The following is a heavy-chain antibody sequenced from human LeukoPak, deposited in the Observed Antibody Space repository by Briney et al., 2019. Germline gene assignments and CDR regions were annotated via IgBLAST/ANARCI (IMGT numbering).Heavy chain of an antibody. V-gene: IGHV4-34*01. CDR2: FNHSESP. J-gene: IGHJ4*02. D-gene: IGHD6-25*01. CDR3: ARARQFDY. CDR1: GGSIRTGDYY. Sequence: PSETLSLTCTVSGGSIRTGDYYWSWIRQPPGRGLEWIGEFNHSESPNYNPSLKRRVTLSVDTSKNQFSLKLSSVPAADTAVYYCARARQFDYWGQGTLVTVSS.